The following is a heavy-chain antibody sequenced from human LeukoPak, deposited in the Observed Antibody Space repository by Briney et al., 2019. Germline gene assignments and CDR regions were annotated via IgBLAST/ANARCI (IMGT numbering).Heavy chain of an antibody. CDR3: ARDRGWAFDI. V-gene: IGHV3-30-3*01. CDR2: ISYDGSNK. CDR1: GFXFNSYA. J-gene: IGHJ3*02. Sequence: GGSLRLSCAASGFXFNSYAIHWVRQAPGKGLEWVAVISYDGSNKHYADSVKGRLTISRDNSKNTMYLQMNSLRIEDTAVYYCARDRGWAFDIWGQGTMVTVSS.